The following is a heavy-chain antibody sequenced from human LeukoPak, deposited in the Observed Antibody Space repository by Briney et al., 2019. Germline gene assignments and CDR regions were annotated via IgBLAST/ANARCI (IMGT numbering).Heavy chain of an antibody. D-gene: IGHD4-4*01. J-gene: IGHJ4*02. CDR2: INHSGST. Sequence: SETLSLTCAVYGGSFSGYYWSWIRQPPGKGLEWIGEINHSGSTNYNPSLKSRVTISVDTSKYQFSLKLSSVTAADTAVYYCARGPSRHRITTDFDYWGQGTLVTVSS. CDR1: GGSFSGYY. CDR3: ARGPSRHRITTDFDY. V-gene: IGHV4-34*01.